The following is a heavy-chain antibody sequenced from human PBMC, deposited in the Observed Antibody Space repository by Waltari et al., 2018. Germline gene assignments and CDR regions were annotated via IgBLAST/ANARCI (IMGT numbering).Heavy chain of an antibody. J-gene: IGHJ5*02. Sequence: QVQLQESGPGLVKPSQTLSLTCTVSGGSISSSSYYWGWIRQPPEKGLEWVASMDYSGRTYYNPSLKSRVTISVDTSKNQFSLEVRSVTAADTAVYYCARGFGSATTSRFDPWGQGIVVTVSS. V-gene: IGHV4-39*07. CDR1: GGSISSSSYY. D-gene: IGHD5-12*01. CDR3: ARGFGSATTSRFDP. CDR2: MDYSGRT.